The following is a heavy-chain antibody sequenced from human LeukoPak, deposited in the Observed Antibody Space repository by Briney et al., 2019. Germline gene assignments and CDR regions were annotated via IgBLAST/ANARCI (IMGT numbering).Heavy chain of an antibody. CDR2: ISPSGGST. J-gene: IGHJ5*02. CDR1: GYTFTSNY. CDR3: ARDNSVRDEAWWFNL. D-gene: IGHD5-24*01. V-gene: IGHV1-46*01. Sequence: ASVKVSCKAFGYTFTSNYMHWVRQAPGQGPEWMGVISPSGGSTTHAQKFQGRVTLTRDMSTSTDYLELSSLRSEDTAVYYCARDNSVRDEAWWFNLWGQGTLVTVSS.